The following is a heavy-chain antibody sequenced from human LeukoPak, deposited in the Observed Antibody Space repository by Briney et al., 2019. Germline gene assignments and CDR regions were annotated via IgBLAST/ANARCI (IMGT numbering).Heavy chain of an antibody. D-gene: IGHD1-1*01. CDR1: GDSVSSNSAA. CDR2: TYYRSRWYD. Sequence: SQTLSLTCDISGDSVSSNSAAWNWSRQSPSRGLEWLVRTYYRSRWYDDYAVSVKSRITISPDTSKDHFSLQLNSVTPEDTAVYYCAREVAGTCAFDIWGQGTVVTVSS. CDR3: AREVAGTCAFDI. J-gene: IGHJ3*02. V-gene: IGHV6-1*01.